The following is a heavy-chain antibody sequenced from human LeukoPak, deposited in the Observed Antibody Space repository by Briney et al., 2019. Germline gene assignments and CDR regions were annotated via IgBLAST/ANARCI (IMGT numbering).Heavy chain of an antibody. CDR3: ARDKYYDRYFDS. Sequence: GGSLRLSCAGSGFTFNSNLMSWVRQAPGKGLEWVANIKQDGSEKYYVDSVKGRFTISRDNAKNSLSLQMNSLRAEDTAVYYCARDKYYDRYFDSSGQGTLVTVSS. CDR2: IKQDGSEK. CDR1: GFTFNSNL. J-gene: IGHJ4*02. D-gene: IGHD3-10*02. V-gene: IGHV3-7*01.